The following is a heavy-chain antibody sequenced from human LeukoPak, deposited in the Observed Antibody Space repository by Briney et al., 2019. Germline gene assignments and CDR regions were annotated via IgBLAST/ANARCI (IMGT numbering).Heavy chain of an antibody. CDR3: AREGGNWGEGYFDY. Sequence: GGSLRLSCAASGFTFSDYYMSWIRQVPGKGLEWVSYITSSGDTIYYADSVKGRFTISRDIPENSVYLQMNSRRAEDTAVYYCAREGGNWGEGYFDYWGQGTLVTVSS. CDR2: ITSSGDTI. CDR1: GFTFSDYY. V-gene: IGHV3-11*01. D-gene: IGHD7-27*01. J-gene: IGHJ4*02.